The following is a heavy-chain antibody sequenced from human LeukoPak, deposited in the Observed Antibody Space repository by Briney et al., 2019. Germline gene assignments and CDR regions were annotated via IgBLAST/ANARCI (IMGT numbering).Heavy chain of an antibody. J-gene: IGHJ5*02. D-gene: IGHD3-3*01. Sequence: GGSLRLSCAASGFIVSSNYMSWVRQAPGKGLEWVSAISGSGGSTYYADSVKGRFTISRDNSKNTLYLQMNSLRAEDTAVYYCARAIFGSRPANWFDPWGQGTLVTVSS. CDR3: ARAIFGSRPANWFDP. CDR2: ISGSGGST. CDR1: GFIVSSNY. V-gene: IGHV3-23*01.